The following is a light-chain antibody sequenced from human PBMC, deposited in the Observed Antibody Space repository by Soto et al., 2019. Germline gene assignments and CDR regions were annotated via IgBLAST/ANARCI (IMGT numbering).Light chain of an antibody. CDR2: AAS. CDR1: QGVRSY. J-gene: IGKJ1*01. CDR3: HQVYTYPRT. Sequence: IQSTQSPSSLSASVGDRVTITCRASQGVRSYLAWYQQRPGKAPKLLIFAASTLQSGVPSRFSGGGSGTDFTLTITSLQPEDFATYYCHQVYTYPRTFGQGTKVDTK. V-gene: IGKV1-9*01.